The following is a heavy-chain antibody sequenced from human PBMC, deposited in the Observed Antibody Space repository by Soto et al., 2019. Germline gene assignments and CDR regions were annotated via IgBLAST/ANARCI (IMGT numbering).Heavy chain of an antibody. Sequence: SQALSLTCVISGDSVSSNSAGWNWIRQSPSRGLEWLGRTYYKSKWNNDDALSVKSRITINPDTSKNQISLHLYSVTPEDTAVYYCTGITWFRGMDVWGQGTPVTVSS. D-gene: IGHD3-10*01. CDR1: GDSVSSNSAG. V-gene: IGHV6-1*01. CDR2: TYYKSKWNN. CDR3: TGITWFRGMDV. J-gene: IGHJ6*02.